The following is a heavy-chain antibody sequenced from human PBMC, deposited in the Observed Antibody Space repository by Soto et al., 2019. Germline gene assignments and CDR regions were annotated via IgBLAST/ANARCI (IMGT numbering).Heavy chain of an antibody. Sequence: QVQLQQWGAGLLKPSETLSLTCAVYGGSFSGYYWTWIRQPPGTGLEWFGEINHSARPNYTPSLKSRGTISVDTSKNQFSLKLTSVTAADTAVYYCARDKITGLLDYWGQGTLVTVSS. CDR1: GGSFSGYY. V-gene: IGHV4-34*01. J-gene: IGHJ4*02. CDR2: INHSARP. CDR3: ARDKITGLLDY. D-gene: IGHD2-8*02.